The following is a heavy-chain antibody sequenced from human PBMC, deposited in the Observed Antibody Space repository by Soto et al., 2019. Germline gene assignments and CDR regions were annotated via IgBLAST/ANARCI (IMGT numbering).Heavy chain of an antibody. CDR3: AGRSGGADCHADAHYIAY. D-gene: IGHD2-21*02. CDR1: GGTFRADA. J-gene: IGHJ4*02. Sequence: QAQLLQSASEIARPGSSVRVSCNISGGTFRADALSWVRQAPGQGPEWMGGIIPRFGSAKYAQKFKDRLSISADESTNRVQMELTNLRSDDTAVYYCAGRSGGADCHADAHYIAYWGQGTLVTVSS. V-gene: IGHV1-69*01. CDR2: IIPRFGSA.